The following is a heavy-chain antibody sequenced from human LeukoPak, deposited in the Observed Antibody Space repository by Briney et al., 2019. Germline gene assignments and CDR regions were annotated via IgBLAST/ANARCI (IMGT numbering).Heavy chain of an antibody. V-gene: IGHV4-59*01. J-gene: IGHJ6*03. CDR1: GGSISSYY. D-gene: IGHD4-17*01. CDR3: ARHDYGDYGFYYYYYMDV. CDR2: IYYSGST. Sequence: SEALSLTRTVSGGSISSYYWSWIRKPPGKGLEWIGYIYYSGSTNYNPSLKSRVTISVDTYKNQFSLMLSSVTAADTAVYYCARHDYGDYGFYYYYYMDVWGKGTTVTVSS.